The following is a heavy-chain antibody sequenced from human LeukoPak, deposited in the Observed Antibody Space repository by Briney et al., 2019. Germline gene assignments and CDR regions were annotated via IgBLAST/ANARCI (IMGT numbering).Heavy chain of an antibody. D-gene: IGHD3-22*01. Sequence: GGSLRLSCAASGFTFSSYAMSWVSQAPGKGLEWVSAISGSGGSTYYADSVKGRFTISRDNSKNTLYLQMNSLRAEDTAVYYCAKEDYDSSGYYYSSGYFDYWGQGTLVTVSS. J-gene: IGHJ4*02. CDR3: AKEDYDSSGYYYSSGYFDY. V-gene: IGHV3-23*01. CDR2: ISGSGGST. CDR1: GFTFSSYA.